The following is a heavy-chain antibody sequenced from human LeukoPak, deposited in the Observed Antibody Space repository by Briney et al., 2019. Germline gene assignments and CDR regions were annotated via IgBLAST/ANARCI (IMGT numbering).Heavy chain of an antibody. D-gene: IGHD2-21*01. Sequence: GGSLRLSCAASGFTFSSYEMNWVRQAPGKGREWVSYISTSGSTIKYADSVKGRFTISRDNAKNSLYLQMNSLTAEDSGVYYWSRDMIGTDYWGQGTLVTVSS. CDR2: ISTSGSTI. CDR3: SRDMIGTDY. CDR1: GFTFSSYE. J-gene: IGHJ4*02. V-gene: IGHV3-48*03.